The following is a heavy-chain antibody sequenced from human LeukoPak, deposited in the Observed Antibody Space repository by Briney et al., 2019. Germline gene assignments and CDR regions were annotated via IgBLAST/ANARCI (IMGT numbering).Heavy chain of an antibody. J-gene: IGHJ3*02. V-gene: IGHV3-7*01. D-gene: IGHD3-22*01. Sequence: GGSLRLSCAASGFTFSSYWMSWVRQAPGKGLEWVANIKQDGSEKYYVDSVKGRFTISRDNAKNSLYLQMNSLRAEDTAVYYCAREDTTYYYDSRGGTSAFDIWGQGTMVTVSS. CDR3: AREDTTYYYDSRGGTSAFDI. CDR1: GFTFSSYW. CDR2: IKQDGSEK.